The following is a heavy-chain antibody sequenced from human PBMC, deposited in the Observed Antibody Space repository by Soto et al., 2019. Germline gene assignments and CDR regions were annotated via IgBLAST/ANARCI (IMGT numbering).Heavy chain of an antibody. D-gene: IGHD1-26*01. CDR2: INPSGGST. Sequence: QVQLVQSGAEVKKPGASVKVSCKASGYTFTSYYMHWVRQAPGQGLEWMGIINPSGGSTSYAQKCQGRVTMTRDTSTRTVYMELSSLRSEDTAVYYWAREGANGAEDYWGQGTLVTVSS. CDR3: AREGANGAEDY. V-gene: IGHV1-46*03. J-gene: IGHJ4*02. CDR1: GYTFTSYY.